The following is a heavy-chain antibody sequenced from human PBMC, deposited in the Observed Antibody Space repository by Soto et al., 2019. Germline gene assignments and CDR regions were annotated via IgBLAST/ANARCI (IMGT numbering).Heavy chain of an antibody. CDR2: IWYDGSNK. CDR1: GFTFSSYG. Sequence: GGSLRLSCAASGFTFSSYGMHWVRQAPGKGLEWVAVIWYDGSNKYYAGSVKGRFTISRDNSKNTLYLQMNSLRAEDTAVYYCARDIVATTSLVDYWGQGTLVTVSS. V-gene: IGHV3-33*01. CDR3: ARDIVATTSLVDY. D-gene: IGHD5-12*01. J-gene: IGHJ4*02.